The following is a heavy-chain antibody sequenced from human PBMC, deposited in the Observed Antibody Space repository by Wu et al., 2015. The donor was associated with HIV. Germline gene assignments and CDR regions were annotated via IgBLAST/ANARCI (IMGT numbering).Heavy chain of an antibody. Sequence: QVQLVQSGAEVKKPGSSVKVSCKASGGTFSSYAISWVRQAPGQGLEWMGGIIPIFGTANYAQKFQGRVTITADESTSTAYMELSSLRSEDTAVYYCASTNYYDSSGQMGDFDYWGQGTLVTVSS. CDR1: GGTFSSYA. V-gene: IGHV1-69*12. J-gene: IGHJ4*02. CDR2: IIPIFGTA. CDR3: ASTNYYDSSGQMGDFDY. D-gene: IGHD3-22*01.